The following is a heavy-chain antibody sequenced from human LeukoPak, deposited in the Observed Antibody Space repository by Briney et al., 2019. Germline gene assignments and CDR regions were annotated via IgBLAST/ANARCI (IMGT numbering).Heavy chain of an antibody. J-gene: IGHJ5*02. D-gene: IGHD4-17*01. CDR2: INHSGST. CDR1: GGSFSGYY. V-gene: IGHV4-34*01. Sequence: SETLSLTCAVYGGSFSGYYWSWIRQPPGKGLEWIGEINHSGSTNYNPPLKSRVTISVDTSKNQFSLKLSSVTAADTAVYYCARAVGSEDYGDYGWFDPWGQGTLVTVSS. CDR3: ARAVGSEDYGDYGWFDP.